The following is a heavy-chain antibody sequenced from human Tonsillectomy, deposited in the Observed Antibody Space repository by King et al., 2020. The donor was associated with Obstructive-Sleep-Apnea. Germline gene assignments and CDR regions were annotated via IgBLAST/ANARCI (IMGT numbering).Heavy chain of an antibody. Sequence: QLQESGPGLVKPSETLSLTCTVSGGSISSYYWSWIRQPPGKGLEWIGYIYYSGYTNYNPSLKSRVTISVDTSKNQFSLKLSSLPAADTAVYYCATAPYDSSGYYYPFDYWGQGTLVTVSS. D-gene: IGHD3-22*01. CDR1: GGSISSYY. V-gene: IGHV4-59*01. CDR3: ATAPYDSSGYYYPFDY. CDR2: IYYSGYT. J-gene: IGHJ4*02.